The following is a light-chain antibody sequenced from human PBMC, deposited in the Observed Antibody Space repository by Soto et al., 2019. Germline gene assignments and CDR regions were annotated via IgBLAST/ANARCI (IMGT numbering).Light chain of an antibody. CDR2: DSS. V-gene: IGKV1D-13*01. Sequence: AIPMSQSPSSLSASVGDRVTITCRASQGIRNDLGWYQQKPGRAPKLLIYDSSSLESGVPSRFSGSGSGTDFTLTISSLQPEDFATYYCQQLHDYPITFGQGTRLEI. J-gene: IGKJ5*01. CDR1: QGIRND. CDR3: QQLHDYPIT.